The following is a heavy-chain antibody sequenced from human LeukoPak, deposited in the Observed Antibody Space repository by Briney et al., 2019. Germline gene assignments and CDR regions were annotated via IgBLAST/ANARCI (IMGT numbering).Heavy chain of an antibody. J-gene: IGHJ5*02. V-gene: IGHV3-21*01. D-gene: IGHD4-17*01. Sequence: PGGSLRLSCAASGFTFSSYSMNWVRQAPGKGLEWVSPISSSSSYIYYADSVKGRFTISRDNAKNSLYLQMNSLRAEDTAVYYCARGGSDYGDYGYNWFDPWGQGTLVTVSS. CDR3: ARGGSDYGDYGYNWFDP. CDR1: GFTFSSYS. CDR2: ISSSSSYI.